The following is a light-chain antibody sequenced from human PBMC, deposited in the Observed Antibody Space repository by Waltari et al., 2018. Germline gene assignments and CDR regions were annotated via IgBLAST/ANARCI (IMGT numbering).Light chain of an antibody. CDR1: SSNIGRNT. CDR2: SNH. CDR3: AAWDDSLNGWV. V-gene: IGLV1-44*01. Sequence: QSVLTQPPSASGTPGQRVTISCSGSSSNIGRNTVNWYQQLPGTAPKLLIYSNHPRPSGVPDRFSGSKSGTSASLAISGLQSEDEADYYCAAWDDSLNGWVFGGGTKLTVL. J-gene: IGLJ3*02.